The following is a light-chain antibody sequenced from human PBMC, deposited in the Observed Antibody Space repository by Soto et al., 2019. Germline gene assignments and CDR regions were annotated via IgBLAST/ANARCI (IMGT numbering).Light chain of an antibody. V-gene: IGLV3-21*02. J-gene: IGLJ1*01. CDR1: NIESKS. CDR2: VDS. CDR3: QVWDTISDHYV. Sequence: SYELTQPPSVSVAPGQTARITCGGNNIESKSVHWYQQRPGQAPVLVIYVDSDRPSGIPDRFSASTSGNTAALTISSVEGGDEADYYCQVWDTISDHYVFGSGTKLTVL.